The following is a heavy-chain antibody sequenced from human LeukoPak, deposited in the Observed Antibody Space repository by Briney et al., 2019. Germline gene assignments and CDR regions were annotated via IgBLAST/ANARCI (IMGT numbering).Heavy chain of an antibody. D-gene: IGHD3-10*01. V-gene: IGHV4-59*08. CDR1: GGSISNYY. J-gene: IGHJ4*02. Sequence: SETLSLTCTVSGGSISNYYWSWIRQPPGKGLEWNGYIYYSGSTKYNPSLKSRVTISVDTSKNQFSLKLSSVTAADTAVYYCARHRKLWFGELFDYWGQGTLVTVSS. CDR2: IYYSGST. CDR3: ARHRKLWFGELFDY.